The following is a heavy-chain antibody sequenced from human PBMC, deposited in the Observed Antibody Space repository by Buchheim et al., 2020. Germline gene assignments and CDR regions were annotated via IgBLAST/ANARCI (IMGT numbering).Heavy chain of an antibody. D-gene: IGHD3-3*01. V-gene: IGHV3-7*01. J-gene: IGHJ1*01. Sequence: EVQLVESGGGLVQPGGSLRLSCAASGFTFSSYWMSWVRQAPGKGLEWVANIKQDGSEKYYVDSVKGRFPISRDNAKNSLYLQMNSLRAEDTAVYYCARVGPYYDFWSGYYTEYFQHWGQGTL. CDR3: ARVGPYYDFWSGYYTEYFQH. CDR2: IKQDGSEK. CDR1: GFTFSSYW.